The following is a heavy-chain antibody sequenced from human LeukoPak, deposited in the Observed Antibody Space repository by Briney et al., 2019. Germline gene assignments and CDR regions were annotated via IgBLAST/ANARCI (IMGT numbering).Heavy chain of an antibody. CDR3: ARVDSSSWYSDY. CDR2: IIPILGIA. D-gene: IGHD6-13*01. J-gene: IGHJ4*02. Sequence: SVKVSCKASGGTFSSYAISWVRQAPGQGLEWMGRIIPILGIANYAQKFQGRVTITADKSTSTAYMELSSLRSEDTAVYYCARVDSSSWYSDYWGQGALVTVSS. CDR1: GGTFSSYA. V-gene: IGHV1-69*04.